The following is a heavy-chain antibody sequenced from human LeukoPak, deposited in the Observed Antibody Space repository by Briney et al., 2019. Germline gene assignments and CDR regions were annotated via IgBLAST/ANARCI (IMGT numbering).Heavy chain of an antibody. CDR2: ISSSGTTI. Sequence: RPGGSLRLSCAASGFNFNNYGMHWVRQAPGKGLEWVSYISSSGTTIYYADSVKGRFTISRDNAKNSLYLQMNSLRAEDTAVYYCARVRKGFGEFSYYYYYMDVWGKGTTVTISS. CDR3: ARVRKGFGEFSYYYYYMDV. J-gene: IGHJ6*03. V-gene: IGHV3-48*04. CDR1: GFNFNNYG. D-gene: IGHD3-10*01.